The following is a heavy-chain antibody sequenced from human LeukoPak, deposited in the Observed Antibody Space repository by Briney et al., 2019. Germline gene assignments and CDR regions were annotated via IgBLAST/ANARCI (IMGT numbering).Heavy chain of an antibody. CDR1: GFTFSSYE. Sequence: PGGSLRLSCAASGFTFSSYEMNWVRQAPGKGLEWVSYISSSGSTIYYADSVKGRFTISRDNAKNSLYLQMNSLRAEDTAMYYCAREGSSSFDYWGQGTLVTVSS. CDR3: AREGSSSFDY. CDR2: ISSSGSTI. V-gene: IGHV3-48*03. D-gene: IGHD6-6*01. J-gene: IGHJ4*02.